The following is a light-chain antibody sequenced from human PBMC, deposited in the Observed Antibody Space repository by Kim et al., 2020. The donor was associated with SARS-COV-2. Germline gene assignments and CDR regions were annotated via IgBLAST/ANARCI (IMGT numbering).Light chain of an antibody. CDR3: SSYTSSSAWV. CDR1: SSDVGRYNY. CDR2: DGS. Sequence: GQSITISCTGSSSDVGRYNYVSWYQQHPGKAPNLMIYDGSQRPSGISNRFSGSKSGNTASLTISGLQAEDEADYYCSSYTSSSAWVFGGGTQLTVL. J-gene: IGLJ3*02. V-gene: IGLV2-14*04.